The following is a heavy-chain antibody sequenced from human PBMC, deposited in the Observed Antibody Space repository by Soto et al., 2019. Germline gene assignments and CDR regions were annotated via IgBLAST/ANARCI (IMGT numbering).Heavy chain of an antibody. Sequence: ASVKVSCKASGYTFTSYAMHWVRQAPGQRLEWMGGINAGSGNTKYSQKFQGRVTITRDTSASTAYMELSSLRSEDTAVYYCARVYYDILGGSGALDYWGQGTLVTVSS. CDR2: INAGSGNT. D-gene: IGHD3-9*01. CDR1: GYTFTSYA. V-gene: IGHV1-3*01. J-gene: IGHJ4*02. CDR3: ARVYYDILGGSGALDY.